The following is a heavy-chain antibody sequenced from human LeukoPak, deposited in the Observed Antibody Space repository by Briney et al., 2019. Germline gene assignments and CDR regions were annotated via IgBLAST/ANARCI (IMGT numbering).Heavy chain of an antibody. D-gene: IGHD1-14*01. Sequence: SVKVSCKASGGTFTSYAISWVRQAPGQGLEWMGRIIPIFGIANYAQKFQGRVTITADKSTSTAYMELSSLRSEDTAVYYCARDDRSPNSYYYYGMDVWGQGTTVTVSS. CDR3: ARDDRSPNSYYYYGMDV. CDR2: IIPIFGIA. V-gene: IGHV1-69*04. CDR1: GGTFTSYA. J-gene: IGHJ6*02.